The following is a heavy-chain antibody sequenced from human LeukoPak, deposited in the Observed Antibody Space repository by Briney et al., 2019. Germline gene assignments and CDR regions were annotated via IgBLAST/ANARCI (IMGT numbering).Heavy chain of an antibody. J-gene: IGHJ5*02. CDR1: GFTFSSYA. D-gene: IGHD1-26*01. CDR3: AKDEGIVGATSPHWFDP. CDR2: ISGSGGST. V-gene: IGHV3-23*01. Sequence: GGSLRLSCAASGFTFSSYAMSWVRQAPGKGLEWVSAISGSGGSTYYADSVKGRFTISRDNSKNTLYLKMNSLRAEDTAVYYCAKDEGIVGATSPHWFDPWGQGTLVTVSS.